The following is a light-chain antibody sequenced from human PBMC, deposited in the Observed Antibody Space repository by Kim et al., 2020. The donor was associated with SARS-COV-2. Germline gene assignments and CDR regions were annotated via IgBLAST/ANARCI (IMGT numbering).Light chain of an antibody. CDR2: GAS. J-gene: IGKJ2*01. CDR3: QQYGSSPYT. CDR1: QSVSSNY. V-gene: IGKV3-20*01. Sequence: LSSGERATLSCRASQSVSSNYLAWYQQKPGQAPRLLIYGASSRASGIPDRFSGSGSGTDFTLTISRLEPEDFAVYYCQQYGSSPYTFGQGTKLEI.